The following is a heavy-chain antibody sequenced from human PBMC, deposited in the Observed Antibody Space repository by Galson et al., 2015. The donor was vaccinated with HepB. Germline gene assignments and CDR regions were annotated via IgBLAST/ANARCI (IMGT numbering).Heavy chain of an antibody. Sequence: SLRLSCAVSGFSFSNHYMSWIRQAPGKGLEWVAYIGSTGSTKNYSDSVKGRFTVSRDNSKNALYLHMTSLRAEDTATYYCARDERGRKYVAGTTGSPAWWGQGTLVTVSS. J-gene: IGHJ4*02. CDR3: ARDERGRKYVAGTTGSPAW. CDR1: GFSFSNHY. CDR2: IGSTGSTK. V-gene: IGHV3-11*01. D-gene: IGHD1-26*01.